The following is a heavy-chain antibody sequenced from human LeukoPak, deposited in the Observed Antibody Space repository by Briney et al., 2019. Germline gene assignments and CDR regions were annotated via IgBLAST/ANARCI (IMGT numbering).Heavy chain of an antibody. Sequence: GGSLRLSCAASGFTFDEYAMHWVRQAPGKGLEWVSGISYGSDTIGYVDSVKGRFTIFRDNAKNSLYLQMNSLRTDDTALYYCAKDRGGGSQLGDAFDVWGQGTMVSVSS. CDR2: ISYGSDTI. D-gene: IGHD2-15*01. V-gene: IGHV3-9*01. CDR3: AKDRGGGSQLGDAFDV. CDR1: GFTFDEYA. J-gene: IGHJ3*01.